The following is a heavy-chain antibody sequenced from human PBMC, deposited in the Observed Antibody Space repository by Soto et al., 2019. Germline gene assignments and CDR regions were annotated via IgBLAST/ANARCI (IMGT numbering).Heavy chain of an antibody. CDR1: GYSFTSYW. D-gene: IGHD2-21*02. CDR3: ARHTSYTAYCGGDCYHPFDY. CDR2: IYPGDSDT. J-gene: IGHJ4*02. Sequence: GESLKISFKGSGYSFTSYWIGWVRQMPGKGLECMGIIYPGDSDTRYSPSFQGQVTISADKSISTAYLQWSSLKASDTAMYYCARHTSYTAYCGGDCYHPFDYWGQGTLVTVSS. V-gene: IGHV5-51*01.